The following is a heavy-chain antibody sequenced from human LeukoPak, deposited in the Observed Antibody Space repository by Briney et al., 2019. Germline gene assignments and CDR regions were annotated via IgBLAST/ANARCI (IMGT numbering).Heavy chain of an antibody. CDR3: ARLNGKYCSGGSCYVDY. Sequence: PGGSLRLSCAASGFTVSSNYMSWVRQAPGKGLEWVSVIYSGGSTYHADSVRGRFTISRDNSKNTLYLQMNSLRAEDTAVYYCARLNGKYCSGGSCYVDYWGQGTLVTVSS. CDR1: GFTVSSNY. J-gene: IGHJ4*02. V-gene: IGHV3-53*01. CDR2: IYSGGST. D-gene: IGHD2-15*01.